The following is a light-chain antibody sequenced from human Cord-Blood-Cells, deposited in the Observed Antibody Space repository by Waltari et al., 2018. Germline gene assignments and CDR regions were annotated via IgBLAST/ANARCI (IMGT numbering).Light chain of an antibody. CDR3: QQSYSTPQT. V-gene: IGKV1-39*01. J-gene: IGKJ1*01. Sequence: DIQMTQSPSSLSASVGDRVTITCRASQSISSYLNWYQQQPGKAPKLLIYAASSLQSGVPSRFSGSGSATDFTLTISSLQPEEFATYYCQQSYSTPQTFGQGTKVEIK. CDR1: QSISSY. CDR2: AAS.